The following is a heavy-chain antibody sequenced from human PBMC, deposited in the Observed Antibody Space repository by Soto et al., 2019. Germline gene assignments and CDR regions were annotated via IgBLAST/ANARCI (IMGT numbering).Heavy chain of an antibody. CDR1: GGSISSGGYS. V-gene: IGHV4-30-2*01. D-gene: IGHD1-1*01. Sequence: QLQLQESGSGLVRPSQTLSLTCAVSGGSISSGGYSWNWIRQPPGQGLEWIGSSYHSGITLYNPSLNSRVTISVHKSKNQFSLKLSSVTAADTAVYYCARDQLEGNSFDPWGQGTLVTVSS. CDR3: ARDQLEGNSFDP. J-gene: IGHJ5*02. CDR2: SYHSGIT.